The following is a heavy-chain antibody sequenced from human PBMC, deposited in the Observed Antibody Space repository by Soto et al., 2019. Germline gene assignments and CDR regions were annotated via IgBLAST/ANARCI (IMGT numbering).Heavy chain of an antibody. V-gene: IGHV4-59*01. CDR2: IYDSGSP. Sequence: TLSLTCTISGGSISVYYWSWIRQPPGQALEWIGYIYDSGSPYYNPSLRSRVIISADTSKNQISLKLTSATAADTAVYYCARGVGSSPPRYWGRGTLVTVSS. J-gene: IGHJ4*02. CDR3: ARGVGSSPPRY. D-gene: IGHD1-26*01. CDR1: GGSISVYY.